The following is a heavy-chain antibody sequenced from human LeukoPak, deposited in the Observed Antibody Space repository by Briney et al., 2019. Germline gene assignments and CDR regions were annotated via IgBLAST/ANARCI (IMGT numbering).Heavy chain of an antibody. D-gene: IGHD1-26*01. CDR3: AKEWSLGGFDY. CDR2: IQFDGSNK. CDR1: GFTFISSG. J-gene: IGHJ4*02. V-gene: IGHV3-30*02. Sequence: GGSLRLSCAASGFTFISSGFQWVRQAPGKGLEWVAFIQFDGSNKYYADSVKGRFTISRDDSKNTLYLQMNGLRAEDTAVYYCAKEWSLGGFDYWGQGTLVAVSS.